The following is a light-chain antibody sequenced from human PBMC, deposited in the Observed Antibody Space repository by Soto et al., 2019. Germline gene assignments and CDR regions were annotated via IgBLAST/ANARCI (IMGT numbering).Light chain of an antibody. Sequence: IQLTQSPYSVSGSVGEGVTISLRASEDINSRLAWYQQKPGNAPKLLIYAAFILQSGVPSRFSGYGSGTDFTLSTSSLQPEDFATYYCQQADSFPITFGQGTRLAIK. V-gene: IGKV1-12*01. CDR2: AAF. CDR3: QQADSFPIT. J-gene: IGKJ5*01. CDR1: EDINSR.